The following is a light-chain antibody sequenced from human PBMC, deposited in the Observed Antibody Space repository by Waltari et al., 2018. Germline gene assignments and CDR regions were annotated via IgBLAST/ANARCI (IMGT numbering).Light chain of an antibody. V-gene: IGKV3-15*01. J-gene: IGKJ1*01. Sequence: EIVMTQSPATLSVSPGERATLSCRASQSVSSNLAWYQQKPGQAPRLLIYGASTRATGIPASFSGSVSGTEFTLTISSLQSEDFAVYYCQQYNNWPGTFGQGTKVEIK. CDR1: QSVSSN. CDR3: QQYNNWPGT. CDR2: GAS.